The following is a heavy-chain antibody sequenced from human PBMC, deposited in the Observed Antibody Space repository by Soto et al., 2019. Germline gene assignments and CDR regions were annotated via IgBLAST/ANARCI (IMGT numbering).Heavy chain of an antibody. CDR1: GFTFSSYG. CDR2: ISYDGSNK. V-gene: IGHV3-30*18. J-gene: IGHJ4*02. D-gene: IGHD1-26*01. Sequence: QVQLVESGGGVVQPGRSLRLSCAASGFTFSSYGMHWVRQAPGKGLEWVAVISYDGSNKYYADSVKGRFTISRDNSKNTLYLQMNSLGAEDTAVYYCAKDFYGGSSDVDYWGQGTLVTVSS. CDR3: AKDFYGGSSDVDY.